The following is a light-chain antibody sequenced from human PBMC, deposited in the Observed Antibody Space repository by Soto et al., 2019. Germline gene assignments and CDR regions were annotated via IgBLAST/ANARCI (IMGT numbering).Light chain of an antibody. V-gene: IGKV1-9*01. Sequence: DIQMTQSPSTLSASVGDRVTITCRASQGISSFLAWYQQKPGKAPKLLIYAASSLQSGVPSRFSGSGFGTDFTLTITSLQPEDFAPYYCQQVESYPSTFAGGTKVDIK. CDR2: AAS. CDR1: QGISSF. CDR3: QQVESYPST. J-gene: IGKJ4*01.